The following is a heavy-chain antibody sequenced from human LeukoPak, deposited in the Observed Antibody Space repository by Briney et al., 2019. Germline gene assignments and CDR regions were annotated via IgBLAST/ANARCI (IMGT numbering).Heavy chain of an antibody. J-gene: IGHJ4*02. Sequence: GGSLRLSCAASGFTFNNYEMDWVRQAPGKGLEWVSYISSSGSTIYYADSVKGRFTISRDNSKNTLYLQMNRLRPEDTAVYYCARGTVTAPDYWGQGTLVTVSS. CDR3: ARGTVTAPDY. CDR2: ISSSGSTI. CDR1: GFTFNNYE. D-gene: IGHD2-21*02. V-gene: IGHV3-48*03.